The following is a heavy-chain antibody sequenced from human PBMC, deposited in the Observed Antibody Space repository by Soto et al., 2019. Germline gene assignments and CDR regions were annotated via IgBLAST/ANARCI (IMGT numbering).Heavy chain of an antibody. CDR1: GGSVSSSGYY. CDR2: INHSGST. J-gene: IGHJ1*01. V-gene: IGHV4-39*07. Sequence: SETLSLTCTVSGGSVSSSGYYWSWIRQPPGKGLEWIGEINHSGSTNYNPSLKSRVTISVDTSKNQFSLKLSSVTAADTAVYYCARSPDGRRVVTKYFQHWGQGTLVTVSS. D-gene: IGHD2-21*02. CDR3: ARSPDGRRVVTKYFQH.